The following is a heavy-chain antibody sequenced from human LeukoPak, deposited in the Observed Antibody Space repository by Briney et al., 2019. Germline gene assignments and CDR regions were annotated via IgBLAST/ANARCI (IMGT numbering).Heavy chain of an antibody. Sequence: SETLSLTCTVSGGSISTTNYYWGWIRQPPGRDLEWIGSIYSSGNTYYNPSLKSRVTISIDTSKNQFSLKLSSVTAADTAVYYCARLGAGPTYYDFWSGYSSFYFDYWGQGTLVTVSS. V-gene: IGHV4-39*01. CDR2: IYSSGNT. CDR1: GGSISTTNYY. J-gene: IGHJ4*02. D-gene: IGHD3-3*01. CDR3: ARLGAGPTYYDFWSGYSSFYFDY.